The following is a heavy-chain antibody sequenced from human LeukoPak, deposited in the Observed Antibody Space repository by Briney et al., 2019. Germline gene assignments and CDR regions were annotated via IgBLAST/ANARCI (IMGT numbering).Heavy chain of an antibody. V-gene: IGHV3-48*02. J-gene: IGHJ4*02. D-gene: IGHD6-13*01. Sequence: GGSLRLSCVVSGFTFSSCSMNWVRQAPGKGLEWVSYISSSRTTRYYADPVKGRFTISRDNAKNSLYLQMNSLRDEDSAVYYCARDPHIAAAGTIFDYWGQGTLVTVSS. CDR1: GFTFSSCS. CDR2: ISSSRTTR. CDR3: ARDPHIAAAGTIFDY.